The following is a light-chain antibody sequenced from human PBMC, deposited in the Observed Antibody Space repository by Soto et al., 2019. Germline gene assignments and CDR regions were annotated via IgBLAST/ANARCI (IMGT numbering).Light chain of an antibody. V-gene: IGLV2-14*01. Sequence: QSVLTQPASVSESPGQSITISCTGTSSDVGGYNYVSWYQQHPGKAPKLMIYEVSNRPSGVSYRFSGSKSGNTASLTISGLQAEDEAYYYCSSYTSTSPGVFGGGTQRTVL. CDR3: SSYTSTSPGV. CDR2: EVS. CDR1: SSDVGGYNY. J-gene: IGLJ3*02.